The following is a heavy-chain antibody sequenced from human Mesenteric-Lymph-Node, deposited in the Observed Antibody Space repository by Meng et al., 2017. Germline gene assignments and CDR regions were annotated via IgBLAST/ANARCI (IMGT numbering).Heavy chain of an antibody. CDR3: ARGKRWLQFMYS. Sequence: SVKVSCKASGGTFSSYAISWVRQAPGQGLEWMGGIIPIFGTANYAQKFQGRVTITADKSTSTAYMELSSLRSEDTAVYYCARGKRWLQFMYSWGQGTLVTVSS. CDR2: IIPIFGTA. CDR1: GGTFSSYA. D-gene: IGHD5-24*01. V-gene: IGHV1-69*06. J-gene: IGHJ4*02.